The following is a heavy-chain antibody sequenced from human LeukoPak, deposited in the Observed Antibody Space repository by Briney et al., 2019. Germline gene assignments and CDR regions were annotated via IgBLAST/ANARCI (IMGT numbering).Heavy chain of an antibody. CDR2: INHSGST. CDR1: GGSFSGYY. J-gene: IGHJ3*02. D-gene: IGHD3-22*01. CDR3: ARLEGYYYDSSGSPGAFDI. V-gene: IGHV4-34*01. Sequence: SETLSLTCAVYGGSFSGYYWSWIRQPPGKGLEWIGEINHSGSTNYNPSLKSRVTISVDTSKNQFSLKLSSVTAADTAVYYCARLEGYYYDSSGSPGAFDIWGQGTMVTVSS.